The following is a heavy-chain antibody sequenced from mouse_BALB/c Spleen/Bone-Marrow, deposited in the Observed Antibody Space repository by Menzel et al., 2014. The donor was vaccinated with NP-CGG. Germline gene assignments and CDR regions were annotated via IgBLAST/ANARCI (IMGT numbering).Heavy chain of an antibody. V-gene: IGHV5-9-2*01. CDR1: GFSFNSYG. Sequence: VQLKQSGGGLVKPGGSLKLSCTASGFSFNSYGMSWVRQTPGKRLEWVATITNGGNYTYYPDSVKGRFTISRDNVKNNLYLQMRSLRSEDTALYYCVRNYYGYDGYFDYWGQGTTLTVSS. CDR3: VRNYYGYDGYFDY. CDR2: ITNGGNYT. D-gene: IGHD2-2*01. J-gene: IGHJ2*01.